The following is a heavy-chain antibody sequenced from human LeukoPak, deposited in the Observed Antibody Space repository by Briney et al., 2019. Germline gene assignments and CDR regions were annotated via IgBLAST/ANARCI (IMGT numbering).Heavy chain of an antibody. Sequence: SETLTLTCAVYGGSFSGYYWSWIRQPPGKGLEWIGEINHSGSTNYNPSLKSRVTISVDTSKNQFSLKLSSVTAADTAVYYCARMGLGYCSSTSCYADYWGQGTLVTVSS. V-gene: IGHV4-34*01. J-gene: IGHJ4*02. CDR2: INHSGST. CDR1: GGSFSGYY. CDR3: ARMGLGYCSSTSCYADY. D-gene: IGHD2-2*01.